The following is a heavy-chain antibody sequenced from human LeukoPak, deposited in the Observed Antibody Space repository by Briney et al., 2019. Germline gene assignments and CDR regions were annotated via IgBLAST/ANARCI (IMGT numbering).Heavy chain of an antibody. D-gene: IGHD2-2*01. Sequence: SETLSLTCAVSGGSISSSDWWSWVRQPPGRGLEWIGYIYRSENTNYNPSLKSRVTMSLDKSKNEFSLKLSSVTAADTAVYYCARDPHCSSTNCPFDYWGQGTMVTVSS. CDR2: IYRSENT. J-gene: IGHJ4*03. CDR1: GGSISSSDW. V-gene: IGHV4-4*02. CDR3: ARDPHCSSTNCPFDY.